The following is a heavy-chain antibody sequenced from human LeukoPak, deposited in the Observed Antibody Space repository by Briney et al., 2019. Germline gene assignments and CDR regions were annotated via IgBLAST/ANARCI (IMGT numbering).Heavy chain of an antibody. D-gene: IGHD3-3*01. V-gene: IGHV5-51*01. CDR2: IYPGDIDV. Sequence: GGSLKISCKGSGYKFSTSWIGWVRQQPGKGLEWMAMIYPGDIDVRYNPSFQGQVTISADESTSTAYLQWSSLKASDTATYFCAVSIQVEYSYWSAYRGLRRAGYSYHHLDVWGRGTTVTVSS. CDR1: GYKFSTSW. J-gene: IGHJ6*03. CDR3: AVSIQVEYSYWSAYRGLRRAGYSYHHLDV.